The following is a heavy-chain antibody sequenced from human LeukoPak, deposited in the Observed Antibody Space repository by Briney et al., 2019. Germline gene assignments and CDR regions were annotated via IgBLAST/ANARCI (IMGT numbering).Heavy chain of an antibody. CDR2: IYPGDSDT. Sequence: GESLKISCKGSGYSFASYWIGWVRQMPGKGLEWMGIIYPGDSDTRYSPSFQGQVTISADKSISTAYLQWSSLKASDTAMYYCAGWAVTTFNDAFDIWAQGTMVTVSS. D-gene: IGHD4-17*01. CDR1: GYSFASYW. V-gene: IGHV5-51*01. CDR3: AGWAVTTFNDAFDI. J-gene: IGHJ3*02.